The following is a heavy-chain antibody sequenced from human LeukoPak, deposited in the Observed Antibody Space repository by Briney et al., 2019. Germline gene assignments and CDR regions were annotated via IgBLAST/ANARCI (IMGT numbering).Heavy chain of an antibody. CDR2: ISYDGSNK. CDR1: GFTFSSYA. V-gene: IGHV3-30*09. Sequence: GGSLRLSCAASGFTFSSYAMHWVRQAPGKGLEWVAVISYDGSNKYHADSVKGRFAISRDNSKNTLYLQMNSLRAEDTAVYYCAREEDIVVVPAAIVGRYYFDYWGQGTLVTVSS. CDR3: AREEDIVVVPAAIVGRYYFDY. J-gene: IGHJ4*02. D-gene: IGHD2-2*01.